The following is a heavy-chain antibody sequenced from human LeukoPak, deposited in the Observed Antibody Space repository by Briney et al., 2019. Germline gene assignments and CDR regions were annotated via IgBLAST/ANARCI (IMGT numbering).Heavy chain of an antibody. V-gene: IGHV3-23*01. Sequence: GGSLRLSCAASGFTFSSYAMSWVRQAPGKGLEWVSAISGSGGSTYYADSVKGRFTISRDNSKSTLYLQMNSLRAEDTAVYYCAKLTSGDYDILTGPFDYWGQGTLVTVSS. J-gene: IGHJ4*02. CDR1: GFTFSSYA. CDR3: AKLTSGDYDILTGPFDY. CDR2: ISGSGGST. D-gene: IGHD3-9*01.